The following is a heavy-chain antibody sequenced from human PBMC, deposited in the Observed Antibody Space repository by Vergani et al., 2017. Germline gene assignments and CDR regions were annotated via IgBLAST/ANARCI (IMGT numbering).Heavy chain of an antibody. V-gene: IGHV4-30-4*08. CDR3: ARDWAVVAAAMRAGWFDP. CDR1: GGSISSGDYY. J-gene: IGHJ5*02. D-gene: IGHD2-2*01. Sequence: QVQLQESGPGLVKPSQTLSLTCTVSGGSISSGDYYWSWIRQPPGKGLEWIGYIYYSGNTFHNPSLKSRVTISVDTSKNRFSLKLSTVTAADTTVYYCARDWAVVAAAMRAGWFDPWGQGTLVTVSS. CDR2: IYYSGNT.